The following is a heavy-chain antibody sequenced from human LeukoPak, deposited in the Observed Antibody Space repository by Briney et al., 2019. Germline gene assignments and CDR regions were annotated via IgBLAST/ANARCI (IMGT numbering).Heavy chain of an antibody. V-gene: IGHV3-7*01. CDR1: GFTFSSYW. Sequence: GGSLRLSCAASGFTFSSYWMSWVRQAPGKGLEWVANIKQDGSEKYYVDSVKGRFTISRDNAKNSLYLQMNSLRAEDTAVYYCAREMAAAGTVFDYWGQGTLVTVSS. CDR3: AREMAAAGTVFDY. J-gene: IGHJ4*02. D-gene: IGHD6-13*01. CDR2: IKQDGSEK.